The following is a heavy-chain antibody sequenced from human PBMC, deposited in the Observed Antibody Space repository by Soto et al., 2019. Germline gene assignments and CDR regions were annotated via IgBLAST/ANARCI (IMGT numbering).Heavy chain of an antibody. D-gene: IGHD2-2*01. V-gene: IGHV4-34*01. CDR2: INHSGST. Sequence: PSETLSLTCAVYGGSFSGYYWTWIRQPPGKGLEWIGDINHSGSTNYNSSLKSRVTISVDTSKNQLSLNLGSVTAADTAVYYCAREEVPQWFTRGYYGMDVWGQGTTVTVSS. J-gene: IGHJ6*02. CDR1: GGSFSGYY. CDR3: AREEVPQWFTRGYYGMDV.